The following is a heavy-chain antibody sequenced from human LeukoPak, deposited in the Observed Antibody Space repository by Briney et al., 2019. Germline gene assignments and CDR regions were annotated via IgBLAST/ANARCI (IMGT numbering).Heavy chain of an antibody. V-gene: IGHV4-4*07. J-gene: IGHJ4*02. D-gene: IGHD3-22*01. CDR1: GGSISNYF. Sequence: SETLSLTCTVSGGSISNYFWSWIRQPAGKGLELIGRIFTSGGTDYNPSLKSRVTMSVDTAKNQFSLKLTPVTAADTAVYYCARESRDYDGSGFYHDYWGQGNLVTVSS. CDR2: IFTSGGT. CDR3: ARESRDYDGSGFYHDY.